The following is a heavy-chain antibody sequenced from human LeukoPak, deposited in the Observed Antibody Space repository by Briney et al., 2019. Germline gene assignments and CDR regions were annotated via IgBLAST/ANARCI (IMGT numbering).Heavy chain of an antibody. Sequence: SVKVSCKASGGTFSSYAISWVRQAPGQGLEWMGGIIPIFGTANYAQKFQGRVTITADESTSTAYMELSSLRSEDTAVYYCARLGPFSDSSSYGDYNWFDPWGQGTLVTVSS. V-gene: IGHV1-69*13. CDR3: ARLGPFSDSSSYGDYNWFDP. D-gene: IGHD3-22*01. CDR2: IIPIFGTA. CDR1: GGTFSSYA. J-gene: IGHJ5*02.